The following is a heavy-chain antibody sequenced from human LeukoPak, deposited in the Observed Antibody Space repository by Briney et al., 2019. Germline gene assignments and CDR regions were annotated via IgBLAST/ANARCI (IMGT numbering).Heavy chain of an antibody. Sequence: GGSLRLSCTASGFTFSNYNMNWVRQAPGKGLEWVSSISMMGTYTYVADSVKGRFTISRDNARNSLFLQMGSLGADDTAVYYCARPLGPSYYGMDVWGQGTTVTVSS. CDR2: ISMMGTYT. CDR3: ARPLGPSYYGMDV. J-gene: IGHJ6*02. CDR1: GFTFSNYN. V-gene: IGHV3-21*06. D-gene: IGHD7-27*01.